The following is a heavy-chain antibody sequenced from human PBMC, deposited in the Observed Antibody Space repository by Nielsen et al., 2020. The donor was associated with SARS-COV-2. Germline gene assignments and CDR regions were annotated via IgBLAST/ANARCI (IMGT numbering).Heavy chain of an antibody. J-gene: IGHJ6*02. CDR3: KHYYDMDA. CDR2: ISSTTGYT. CDR1: GFTFSDYY. Sequence: GGPLRLSCAASGFTFSDYYMTWIRKAPGKGLEWISYISSTTGYTDYADSVKGRFTISRDNAKNSLYLQMNSLRAEDTALYYCKHYYDMDAWGQGTTVTVSS. V-gene: IGHV3-11*03.